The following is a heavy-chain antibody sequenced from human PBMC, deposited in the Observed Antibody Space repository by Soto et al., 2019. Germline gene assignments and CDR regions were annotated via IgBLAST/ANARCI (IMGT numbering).Heavy chain of an antibody. CDR1: GASMNSYH. V-gene: IGHV4-4*07. D-gene: IGHD6-13*01. Sequence: SETLSLTCTVSGASMNSYHWSWIRQPAGKGLEWIGHIHSSGSTNYNPSLKSRVTMSVDTSKNQFSLRLMSLTAADTAVYYCARDQGVAAAGITWFDPWGQGALVTVSS. J-gene: IGHJ5*02. CDR3: ARDQGVAAAGITWFDP. CDR2: IHSSGST.